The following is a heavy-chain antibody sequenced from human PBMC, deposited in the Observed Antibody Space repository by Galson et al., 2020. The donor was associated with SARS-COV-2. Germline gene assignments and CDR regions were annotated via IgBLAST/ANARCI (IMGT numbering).Heavy chain of an antibody. CDR3: ARYSGWFDY. CDR1: GYTFTNYG. Sequence: ASVKVSCKTSGYTFTNYGISWVRQAPGQGLEWMGWVTAYTGTRKIARNLKAGATMTIDTPSRTVYMELSSLTSDATAVYYCARYSGWFDYWGQGSQVTVYS. V-gene: IGHV1-18*01. D-gene: IGHD1-26*01. CDR2: VTAYTGTR. J-gene: IGHJ4*02.